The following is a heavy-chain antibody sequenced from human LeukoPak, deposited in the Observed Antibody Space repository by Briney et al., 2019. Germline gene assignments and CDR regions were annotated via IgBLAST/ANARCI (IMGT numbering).Heavy chain of an antibody. CDR3: ARPDIVANGVPGYFDY. Sequence: GESLKISCKGSGYSFTSYWIGWVRQMPGKGLEWMGIIYPGDSDTRYSPSFQGQVTISADKSISTAYLQWSSLKASDTAMYYCARPDIVANGVPGYFDYWGQGTLVTVSS. V-gene: IGHV5-51*01. CDR2: IYPGDSDT. D-gene: IGHD5-12*01. J-gene: IGHJ4*02. CDR1: GYSFTSYW.